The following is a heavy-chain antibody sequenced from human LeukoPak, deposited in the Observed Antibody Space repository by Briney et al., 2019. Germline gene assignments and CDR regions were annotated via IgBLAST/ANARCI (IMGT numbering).Heavy chain of an antibody. Sequence: GGSLRLSCEASGFTFRTYGMHWVRQAPGKGLEWVALMSYDGSNKDYTDSVKGRFTISRDNSKNTLYLQMGSLRPEDMAVYYCARVGGSGSFDSWGQGTLVSVSS. V-gene: IGHV3-30*03. CDR1: GFTFRTYG. D-gene: IGHD6-19*01. CDR2: MSYDGSNK. CDR3: ARVGGSGSFDS. J-gene: IGHJ4*02.